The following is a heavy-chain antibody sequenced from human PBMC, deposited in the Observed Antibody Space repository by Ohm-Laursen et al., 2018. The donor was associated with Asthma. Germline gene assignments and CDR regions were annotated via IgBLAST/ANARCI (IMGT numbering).Heavy chain of an antibody. J-gene: IGHJ4*02. CDR3: AVSIYAYGEGAY. CDR2: IDGRGGRT. D-gene: IGHD3-10*01. Sequence: SLRLSCSASGFTFNKHHMTWVRQAPGKGLEWVSAIDGRGGRTYYADSVKGRFTISRDNPRNTLYLQMNSLRAEDTAFYYCAVSIYAYGEGAYWGQGTLVTVSS. V-gene: IGHV3-23*01. CDR1: GFTFNKHH.